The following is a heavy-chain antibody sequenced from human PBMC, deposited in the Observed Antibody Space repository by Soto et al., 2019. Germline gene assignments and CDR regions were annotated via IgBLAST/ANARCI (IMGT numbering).Heavy chain of an antibody. V-gene: IGHV4-39*01. Sequence: QLQLQESGPGLVKPSETLSLTCTVSGGSISSSSYYWGWIRQPPGKGLEWIGSIYYSGSTYYNPSLKSRVTISVDTSKNQFPLKLSSVTAADTAVYYCARHLRHRGAHFDYWGQGTLVTVSS. J-gene: IGHJ4*02. D-gene: IGHD3-10*01. CDR2: IYYSGST. CDR1: GGSISSSSYY. CDR3: ARHLRHRGAHFDY.